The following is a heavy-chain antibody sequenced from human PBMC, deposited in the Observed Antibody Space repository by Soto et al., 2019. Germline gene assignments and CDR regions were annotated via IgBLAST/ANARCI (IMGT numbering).Heavy chain of an antibody. V-gene: IGHV3-30-3*01. CDR1: GFTFSNYA. CDR2: LSYDGNNK. CDR3: ARAGCDGGSCYTLVGLRYGMDV. Sequence: QVQLVESGGCVVQPGRSLRLSCAASGFTFSNYAMYWVRQAPGKGLEWVAVLSYDGNNKYYADSVKGRFTISRDNSKNTLYLQMNSLRVEDTAVYYCARAGCDGGSCYTLVGLRYGMDVWGQGTTVTVSS. D-gene: IGHD2-15*01. J-gene: IGHJ6*02.